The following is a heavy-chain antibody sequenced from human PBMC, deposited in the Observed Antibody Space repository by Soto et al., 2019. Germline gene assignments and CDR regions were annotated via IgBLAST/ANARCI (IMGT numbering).Heavy chain of an antibody. CDR3: ARDRPLLYYFDY. V-gene: IGHV1-3*01. Sequence: ALVKVSCKASGYTFTSYAMHWVRQAPGQRLEWMGWINAGNGNTKYSQKFQGRVTITKDTSASTAYMELSSLRSEDTAVYYCARDRPLLYYFDYWGQGTLVSVSS. CDR2: INAGNGNT. J-gene: IGHJ4*02. D-gene: IGHD6-6*01. CDR1: GYTFTSYA.